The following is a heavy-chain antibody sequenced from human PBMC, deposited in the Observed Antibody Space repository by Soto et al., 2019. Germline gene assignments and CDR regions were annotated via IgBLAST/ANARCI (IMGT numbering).Heavy chain of an antibody. CDR3: ARLPYYYDSSGYYLYFQH. CDR1: GYSFTSYW. V-gene: IGHV5-51*01. J-gene: IGHJ1*01. CDR2: IYPGDSDT. Sequence: TGESLKISCKGSGYSFTSYWIGWVRQMPGKGLEWMGIIYPGDSDTRYSPPFQGQVTISADKSISTAYLQWSSLKASDTAMYYCARLPYYYDSSGYYLYFQHWGQGTLVTVSS. D-gene: IGHD3-22*01.